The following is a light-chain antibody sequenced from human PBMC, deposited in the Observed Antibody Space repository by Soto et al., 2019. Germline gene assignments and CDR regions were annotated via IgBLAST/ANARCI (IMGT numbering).Light chain of an antibody. Sequence: EIVLTQSPGTLSLSPGYRSTLSCRASQSVAANYSAWFQQKPGQAPRLLIYDASNRATGIPARFSGSGSGTDFTLTISSLEPEDFAVYYCQQRSNWPPSITFGQGTQLEIK. CDR2: DAS. CDR3: QQRSNWPPSIT. J-gene: IGKJ5*01. V-gene: IGKV3-11*01. CDR1: QSVAANY.